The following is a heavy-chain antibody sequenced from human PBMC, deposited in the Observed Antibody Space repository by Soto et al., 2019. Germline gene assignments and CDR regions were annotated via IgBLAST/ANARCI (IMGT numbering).Heavy chain of an antibody. V-gene: IGHV3-74*01. CDR2: INSDGSST. Sequence: PGGSLRLSCAASGFTFSSYWMHWVRQAPGKGLVWVSRINSDGSSTSYADSVKGRFTISRDNAKNTLYLQMNSLRAEDTAVYYCATEKHYFDTGGYYYWGQGTLVTVSS. J-gene: IGHJ4*02. D-gene: IGHD3-22*01. CDR1: GFTFSSYW. CDR3: ATEKHYFDTGGYYY.